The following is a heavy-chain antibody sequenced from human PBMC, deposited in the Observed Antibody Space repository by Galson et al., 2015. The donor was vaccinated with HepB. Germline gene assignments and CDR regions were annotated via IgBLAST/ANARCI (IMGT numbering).Heavy chain of an antibody. Sequence: SLRLSCAASGFTFSSYGMHWVRQAPGKGLEWVAVIWYDGSNKYYADSVKGRFTISRDNSKNTLYLQMNSLRAEDTAVYYCAREKKGLPPAVLDVWGKGTTVTVSS. CDR2: IWYDGSNK. D-gene: IGHD5-12*01. J-gene: IGHJ6*04. V-gene: IGHV3-33*01. CDR1: GFTFSSYG. CDR3: AREKKGLPPAVLDV.